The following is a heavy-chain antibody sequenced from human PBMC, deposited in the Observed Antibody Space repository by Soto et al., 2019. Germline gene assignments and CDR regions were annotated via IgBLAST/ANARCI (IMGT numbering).Heavy chain of an antibody. J-gene: IGHJ5*02. CDR2: MNPGSGDT. D-gene: IGHD3-16*01. CDR3: ARMETFGSLNWFDP. Sequence: ASVNVSCKASGYSFPNNDVSWGRQATGHGLEWMGWMNPGSGDTGYAQKFQGRVTMTRDISIATAYMELSSLRSDDTAIYYCARMETFGSLNWFDPWGQGTLVTVPS. CDR1: GYSFPNND. V-gene: IGHV1-8*01.